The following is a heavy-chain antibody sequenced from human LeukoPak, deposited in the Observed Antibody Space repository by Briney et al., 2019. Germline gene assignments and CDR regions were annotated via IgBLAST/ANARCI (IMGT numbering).Heavy chain of an antibody. D-gene: IGHD6-13*01. J-gene: IGHJ4*02. CDR3: ARDRAAAATTFDY. V-gene: IGHV1-2*02. CDR2: INPNSGGT. Sequence: GASVKVSCKASGYTFTGYFMHWVRQAPGQGLEWMGWINPNSGGTNFALKFQGRVTMTRDTSISTVYMELSRLRSDDTAVYYCARDRAAAATTFDYWGQGTLVTVSS. CDR1: GYTFTGYF.